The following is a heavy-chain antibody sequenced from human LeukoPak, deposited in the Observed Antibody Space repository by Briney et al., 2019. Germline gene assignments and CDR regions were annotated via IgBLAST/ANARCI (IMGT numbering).Heavy chain of an antibody. D-gene: IGHD3-22*01. Sequence: PSETLSLTCTDSGGSISSYYWCWIRQPAGKGLEWIGRIYTSGSTNYNPSLKSRVTMSVDTSKNQFSLKLSSVTAADTAVYYCASGYYYDSSGYYYGLDYWGQGTLVTVSS. CDR1: GGSISSYY. CDR3: ASGYYYDSSGYYYGLDY. CDR2: IYTSGST. V-gene: IGHV4-4*07. J-gene: IGHJ4*02.